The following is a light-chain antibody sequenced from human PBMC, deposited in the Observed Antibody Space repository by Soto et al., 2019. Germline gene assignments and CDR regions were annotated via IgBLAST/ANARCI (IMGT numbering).Light chain of an antibody. J-gene: IGKJ2*01. Sequence: EIVLTQSPATLSLSPGERATLSCRASQSITSNYLAWYQQKPGQPPRLLIYGASSRATGIPDRFSGSGSGTDFTLTISRLEPEDFAVYSCHLYGSSPPRTFGQGTKLEIK. CDR2: GAS. V-gene: IGKV3-20*01. CDR3: HLYGSSPPRT. CDR1: QSITSNY.